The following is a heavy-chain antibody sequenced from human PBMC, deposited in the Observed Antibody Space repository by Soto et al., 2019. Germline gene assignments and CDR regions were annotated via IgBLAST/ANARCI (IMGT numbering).Heavy chain of an antibody. CDR2: IYYTGST. CDR1: GGSISSYY. V-gene: IGHV4-59*01. Sequence: PSETLSLTCTVSGGSISSYYWSWIRQPPGKGLEWVGYIYYTGSTSYNPSLKSRVAMSVDTSKKQISLKLTSVTAADTAVYYCAREDSRWFDPWGQGTRVTVS. CDR3: AREDSRWFDP. J-gene: IGHJ5*02.